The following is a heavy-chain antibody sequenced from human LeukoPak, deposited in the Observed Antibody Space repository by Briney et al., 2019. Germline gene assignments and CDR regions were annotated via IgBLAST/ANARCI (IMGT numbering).Heavy chain of an antibody. CDR1: GFSFSDHY. D-gene: IGHD3-10*01. J-gene: IGHJ4*02. CDR3: ARDRSGSYPLPYYFDY. Sequence: PGGSLRLSCAASGFSFSDHYIDWVRQAPGKGLEWVARSRNKVNRYTTKYAASVEGRFTLSRDDSKNSLYLQMNSLRAEDTAVYYCARDRSGSYPLPYYFDYWGQGTLVTVSS. CDR2: SRNKVNRYTT. V-gene: IGHV3-72*01.